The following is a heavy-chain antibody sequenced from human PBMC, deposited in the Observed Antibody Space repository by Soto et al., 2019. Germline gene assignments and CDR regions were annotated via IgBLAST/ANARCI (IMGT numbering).Heavy chain of an antibody. D-gene: IGHD3-16*01. CDR2: INPDNGVP. Sequence: ASVKVSCKASGYTFTGYDVNWARQAPGQGLEWMGWINPDNGVPNYAQKFQGRVTLSRDTSINTAYMELSRLTSDDTAMYYCARTDYLFSTLTYHFDYWGQGTLVTVSS. CDR1: GYTFTGYD. J-gene: IGHJ4*02. CDR3: ARTDYLFSTLTYHFDY. V-gene: IGHV1-2*02.